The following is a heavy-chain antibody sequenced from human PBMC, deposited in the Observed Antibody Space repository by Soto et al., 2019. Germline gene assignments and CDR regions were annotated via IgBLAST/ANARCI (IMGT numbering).Heavy chain of an antibody. V-gene: IGHV1-69*01. J-gene: IGHJ6*02. CDR1: GGTFGSYA. CDR3: ARSQGSSTSLEIYYYYYCMDG. Sequence: QVQLVQSGAEVKKPGSSVKVSCKASGGTFGSYAISWVRQAPGQGLEWMGGIIPIPGTANYAQKFQGRVTIAADESTSTAYMELSSLRSEDTAVYYCARSQGSSTSLEIYYYYYCMDGWGQGTTVTVSS. CDR2: IIPIPGTA. D-gene: IGHD2-2*01.